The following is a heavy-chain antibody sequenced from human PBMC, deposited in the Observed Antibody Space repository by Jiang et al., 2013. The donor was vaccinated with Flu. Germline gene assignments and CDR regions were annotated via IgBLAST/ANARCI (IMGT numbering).Heavy chain of an antibody. Sequence: GPGLVKPSETLSLTCTVSRGSLSSYYWSWIRQPPGKGLEWIGYIYYSGSTNYNPSLKSRVTISVDSSKNQFSLKLSSVTAADTAVYYCAGNLGYCSGGSCYSRFWGQGTLVTVSS. V-gene: IGHV4-59*01. J-gene: IGHJ4*02. CDR3: AGNLGYCSGGSCYSRF. CDR1: RGSLSSYY. D-gene: IGHD2-15*01. CDR2: IYYSGST.